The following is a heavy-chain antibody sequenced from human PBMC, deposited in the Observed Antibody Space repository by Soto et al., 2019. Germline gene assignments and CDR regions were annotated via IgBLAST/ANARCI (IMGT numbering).Heavy chain of an antibody. CDR2: INPNSGGT. CDR1: GYTFTGYY. D-gene: IGHD3-16*01. V-gene: IGHV1-2*04. CDR3: ARVLSGDEWGTAFDI. Sequence: ASVKVSCKASGYTFTGYYMHWVRQAPGQGLEWMGWINPNSGGTNYAQKFQGWVTMTRDTSISTAYMELSRLRSDDTAVYYCARVLSGDEWGTAFDIWGQGTMVTVSS. J-gene: IGHJ3*02.